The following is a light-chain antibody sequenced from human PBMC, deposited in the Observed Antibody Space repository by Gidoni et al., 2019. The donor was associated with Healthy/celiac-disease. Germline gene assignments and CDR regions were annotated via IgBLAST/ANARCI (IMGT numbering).Light chain of an antibody. Sequence: EIVLTQSPGTLSLSPGARATLSCRASQSVSSSYLAWYQQKPGQAPRLLIYGASSRATGIPDRFSGSGSGTDFTLTISRLEPEDVAVYYCQQYGSSWTFGQGTKVEIK. CDR3: QQYGSSWT. J-gene: IGKJ1*01. CDR1: QSVSSSY. V-gene: IGKV3-20*01. CDR2: GAS.